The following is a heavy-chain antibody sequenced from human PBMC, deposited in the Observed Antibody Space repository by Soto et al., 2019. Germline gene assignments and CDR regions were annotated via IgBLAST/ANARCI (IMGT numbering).Heavy chain of an antibody. V-gene: IGHV3-7*03. CDR3: ARHHAYCTSTSCYFDY. CDR2: IKQDGNEK. CDR1: GFTFSSYW. D-gene: IGHD2-2*01. J-gene: IGHJ4*02. Sequence: HPGGSLRLSCAASGFTFSSYWMTWVRQAPGKGLEWVANIKQDGNEKYYVDSVKGRFTISRDNAKNSLFVQMNSLRAEDTAVYYCARHHAYCTSTSCYFDYWGQGTLVTVSS.